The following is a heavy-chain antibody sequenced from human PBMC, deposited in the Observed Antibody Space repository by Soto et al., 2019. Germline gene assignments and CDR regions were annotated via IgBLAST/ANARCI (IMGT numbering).Heavy chain of an antibody. V-gene: IGHV4-30-4*01. CDR2: IYYSGST. CDR1: GGSISSGDYY. D-gene: IGHD6-6*01. CDR3: ARLSAGSSGVYYYYGMDV. Sequence: TLSLTCTFSGGSISSGDYYWSWIRQPPGKGLEWIGYIYYSGSTYYNPSLKSRVTISVDTSKNQFSLKLSSVTAADTAVYYCARLSAGSSGVYYYYGMDVWGQGTTVTVSS. J-gene: IGHJ6*02.